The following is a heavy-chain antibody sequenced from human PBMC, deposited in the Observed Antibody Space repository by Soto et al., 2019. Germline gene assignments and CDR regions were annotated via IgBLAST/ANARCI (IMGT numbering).Heavy chain of an antibody. CDR3: ARRGYSSSSPYYYYMDV. Sequence: QVQLVQSGAEVKKPGSSVKVSCKASGGTFSSYTISWVRQAPGQGLEWMGRIIPILGIANYAQKFQGRVTSTADKSTSTAYMELSSLRSEDTAVYYCARRGYSSSSPYYYYMDVWGKGTTVTVSS. J-gene: IGHJ6*03. CDR2: IIPILGIA. D-gene: IGHD6-13*01. CDR1: GGTFSSYT. V-gene: IGHV1-69*02.